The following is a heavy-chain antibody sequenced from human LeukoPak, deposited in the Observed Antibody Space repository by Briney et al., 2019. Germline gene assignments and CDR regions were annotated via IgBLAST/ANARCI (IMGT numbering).Heavy chain of an antibody. D-gene: IGHD5-12*01. Sequence: ASVKVSCKASGGTFSSYSINWVRQAPGQGLEWMGGIIPMFTSPNYAHKFQGRVTITADKSTSTVYMDLNSLKSEDTAVYYCARSKLGGYASVWDYWGQGTLVTVSS. J-gene: IGHJ4*02. CDR2: IIPMFTSP. CDR3: ARSKLGGYASVWDY. V-gene: IGHV1-69*06. CDR1: GGTFSSYS.